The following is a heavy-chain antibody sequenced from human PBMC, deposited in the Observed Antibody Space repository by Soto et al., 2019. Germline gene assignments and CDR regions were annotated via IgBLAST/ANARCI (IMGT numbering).Heavy chain of an antibody. CDR3: ARSPSMIRGVILDW. V-gene: IGHV4-4*09. D-gene: IGHD3-10*01. Sequence: SETLSLTCTVSGASVSGYYWSWIRQTPGKGLEWIGNIHNSGASKYNPSLKSRVTISVDTSENQFSLKLSSVTAADTAVYFCARSPSMIRGVILDWWGQGMLVTVSS. CDR2: IHNSGAS. J-gene: IGHJ4*02. CDR1: GASVSGYY.